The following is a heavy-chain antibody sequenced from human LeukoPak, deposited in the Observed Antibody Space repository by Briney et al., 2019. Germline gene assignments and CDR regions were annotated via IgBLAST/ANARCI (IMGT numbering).Heavy chain of an antibody. Sequence: SETLSLTCAVYGGSFSGYYWSWIRQPPGKGLEWIGEINHSGSTNYNPSLKHRVTISVDTSKNQFSLKLSSVTAADTAVYYCARGRIVVVTAAYWYFDLWGRGTLVTVSS. CDR2: INHSGST. CDR1: GGSFSGYY. CDR3: ARGRIVVVTAAYWYFDL. D-gene: IGHD2-21*02. V-gene: IGHV4-34*01. J-gene: IGHJ2*01.